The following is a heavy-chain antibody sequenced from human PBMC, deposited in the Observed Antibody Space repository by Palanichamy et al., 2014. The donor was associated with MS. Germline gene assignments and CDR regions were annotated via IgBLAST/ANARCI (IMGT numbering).Heavy chain of an antibody. V-gene: IGHV3-23*01. D-gene: IGHD3-10*01. CDR2: VSGSGSST. J-gene: IGHJ4*02. CDR3: AKGNYYGPGSSLGD. Sequence: EVQLLESGGGWVQPGGSLRLSCAGPGFTFSSYAMSWVRQAPGKGLEWVSAVSGSGSSTYYADSVKGRFTVSRDKSKNTLSLHMSSLRAEDTAIYYCAKGNYYGPGSSLGDWGQGTLVTVSS. CDR1: GFTFSSYA.